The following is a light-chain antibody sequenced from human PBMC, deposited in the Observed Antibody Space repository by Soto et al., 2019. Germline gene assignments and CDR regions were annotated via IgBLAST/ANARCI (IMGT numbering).Light chain of an antibody. Sequence: QSALTQPVSVSGSPGQSITISCTGTSCDVGAYIFVSWYQQHPGKAPKLMIYDIINRPSGVSNRFSGSKSGNTASLTISGLQAEDEADYYCVSFTTSRSYVFGTGTKVTVL. CDR3: VSFTTSRSYV. CDR1: SCDVGAYIF. CDR2: DII. J-gene: IGLJ1*01. V-gene: IGLV2-14*03.